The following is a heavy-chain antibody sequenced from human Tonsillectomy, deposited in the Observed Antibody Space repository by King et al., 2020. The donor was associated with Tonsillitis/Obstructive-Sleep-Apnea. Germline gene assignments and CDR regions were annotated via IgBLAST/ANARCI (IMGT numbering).Heavy chain of an antibody. D-gene: IGHD3-3*01. CDR1: GFTFSSYS. CDR2: ISSSSSYI. Sequence: VQLVQSGGGLVKPGGSLRLSCAASGFTFSSYSMNWVRQAPGKGLEWVSSISSSSSYIYYADSVKGRFTISRDNAKNSLYLQMNSLRAEDTAVYYCARDYDFWSGYYLFWGQRTLVTVSS. CDR3: ARDYDFWSGYYLF. V-gene: IGHV3-21*01. J-gene: IGHJ4*02.